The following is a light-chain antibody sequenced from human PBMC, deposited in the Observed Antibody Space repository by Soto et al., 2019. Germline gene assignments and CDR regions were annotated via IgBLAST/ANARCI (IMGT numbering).Light chain of an antibody. V-gene: IGKV3-15*01. J-gene: IGKJ1*01. Sequence: EIVITQSPSTLSVSPGERATLSCRASQSVSSNLAWYQQKPGQAPRLLIYGASTRATGIPARFSGSGSGTEFTLSISSLQSEDFAVYYCQQYNNRPRTFGQGTKVDIK. CDR3: QQYNNRPRT. CDR1: QSVSSN. CDR2: GAS.